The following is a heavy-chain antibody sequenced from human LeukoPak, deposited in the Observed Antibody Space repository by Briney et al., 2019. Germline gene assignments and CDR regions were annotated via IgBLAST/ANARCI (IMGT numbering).Heavy chain of an antibody. CDR1: VLTYRKHW. D-gene: IGHD5-24*01. V-gene: IGHV3-74*01. CDR3: ARDPWGDRDGVFDS. CDR2: INSGGSST. J-gene: IGHJ4*02. Sequence: GGSLRLSCAASVLTYRKHWMHRVRQAPGKGLVWVSRINSGGSSTSYGGPVEGRFTISRGNAKNTLYRQMNSQRAEDTAVYYCARDPWGDRDGVFDSWGPGTLVTVSS.